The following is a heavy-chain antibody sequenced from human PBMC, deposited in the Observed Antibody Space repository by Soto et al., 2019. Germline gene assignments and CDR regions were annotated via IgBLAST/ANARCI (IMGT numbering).Heavy chain of an antibody. V-gene: IGHV5-51*01. CDR3: ARLVNIFDFDY. D-gene: IGHD2-21*01. CDR1: GYSFTNYL. Sequence: PGESLKISCKGSGYSFTNYLIGRERQMPGKGLGWMGIIYVGDSDTRYSPSHQGQVTISADKSISTASLQWRSVRPSDTAVYHCARLVNIFDFDYWGQGTLVTVSS. CDR2: IYVGDSDT. J-gene: IGHJ4*02.